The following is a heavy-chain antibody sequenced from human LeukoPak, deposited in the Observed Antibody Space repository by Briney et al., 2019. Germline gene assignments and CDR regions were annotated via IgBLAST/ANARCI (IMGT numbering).Heavy chain of an antibody. J-gene: IGHJ6*03. Sequence: GSSVKVSCKASGGTFSSYAISWVRQAPGQGLEWMGGFIPSFGTANYAQKFQGRGTITTDESTSTAYMELSSLRSEDTAVYYCARSDIVVVPAAIGDYYYYYMDVWGKGTTVTVSS. CDR3: ARSDIVVVPAAIGDYYYYYMDV. V-gene: IGHV1-69*05. D-gene: IGHD2-2*02. CDR2: FIPSFGTA. CDR1: GGTFSSYA.